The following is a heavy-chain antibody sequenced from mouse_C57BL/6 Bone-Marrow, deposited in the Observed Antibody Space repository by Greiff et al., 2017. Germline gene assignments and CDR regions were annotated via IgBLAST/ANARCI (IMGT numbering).Heavy chain of an antibody. CDR2: ISDGGSYT. Sequence: EVMLVESGGGLVKPGGSLKLSCAASGFTFSSYAMSWVRQTPEKRLEWVATISDGGSYTYYPDNVKGRFTISRDNAKNNLYLQMSHLKSEDTAMYYCARAYSNLFAYWGQGTLVTVSA. CDR3: ARAYSNLFAY. J-gene: IGHJ3*01. CDR1: GFTFSSYA. D-gene: IGHD2-5*01. V-gene: IGHV5-4*03.